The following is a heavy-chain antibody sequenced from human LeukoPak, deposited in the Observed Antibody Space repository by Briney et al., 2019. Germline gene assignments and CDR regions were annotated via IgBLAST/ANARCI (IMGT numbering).Heavy chain of an antibody. CDR2: IYTSGST. Sequence: SETLSLTCTVSGGSISSYYWSWIRQPTGKGLEWIGRIYTSGSTNYNPSLKGRVTMSVDTSKNQFSLKLSSVTAADTAVYYCARDGFGYSYGYYFDYWGQGTLVTVSS. CDR1: GGSISSYY. D-gene: IGHD5-18*01. J-gene: IGHJ4*02. CDR3: ARDGFGYSYGYYFDY. V-gene: IGHV4-4*07.